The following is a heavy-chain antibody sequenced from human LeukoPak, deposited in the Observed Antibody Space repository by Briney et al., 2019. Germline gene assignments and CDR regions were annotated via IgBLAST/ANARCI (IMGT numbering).Heavy chain of an antibody. Sequence: GRSLRLSCAASGFTFDDYAMHWVRQAPGKGLEWVSAISGSGGSTYYADSVKGRFTISRGNSKNTLYLQMNSLRAEDTALYYCAKSLHGSGSYYNYWGQGTLVTVSS. V-gene: IGHV3-23*01. D-gene: IGHD3-10*01. CDR1: GFTFDDYA. CDR2: ISGSGGST. J-gene: IGHJ4*02. CDR3: AKSLHGSGSYYNY.